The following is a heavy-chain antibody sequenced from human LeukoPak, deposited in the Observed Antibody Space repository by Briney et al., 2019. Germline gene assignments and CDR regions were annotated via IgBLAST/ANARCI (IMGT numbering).Heavy chain of an antibody. CDR3: ARSPGYSSSSDY. CDR1: GFTFSSYA. V-gene: IGHV3-23*01. Sequence: GGSLRLSCAASGFTFSSYAMSWVRQAPGKGLEWVSAISGSGGSTYYADSVKGRFTISRDNAKNSLYLQMNSLRAEDTALYYCARSPGYSSSSDYWGQGTLVTVSS. J-gene: IGHJ4*02. CDR2: ISGSGGST. D-gene: IGHD6-13*01.